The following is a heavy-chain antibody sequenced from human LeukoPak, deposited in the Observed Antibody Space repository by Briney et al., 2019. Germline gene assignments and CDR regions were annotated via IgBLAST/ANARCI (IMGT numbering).Heavy chain of an antibody. CDR1: GYTFTGYY. J-gene: IGHJ4*02. D-gene: IGHD6-13*01. CDR2: INPNSGGT. V-gene: IGHV1-2*02. CDR3: ASGAWDSSSWYFDY. Sequence: ASVKVSCKAAGYTFTGYYMHWVRQAPGQGLEWMGWINPNSGGTNYAQKFQGRVTMTRDTSISTAYMELSRLRSDDTAVYYCASGAWDSSSWYFDYWGQGTLVTVSS.